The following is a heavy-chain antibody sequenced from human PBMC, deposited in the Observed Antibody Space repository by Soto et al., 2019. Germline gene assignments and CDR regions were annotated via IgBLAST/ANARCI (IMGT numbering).Heavy chain of an antibody. CDR1: GGSFSGYY. CDR3: ARDNGYSYGYTLDH. Sequence: SETLSLTCAVYGGSFSGYYWTWIRQPPGTGLEWIGEINHSGSTNYNPSLKSRVTISVDTSKNQFSLKLTSVTAADTAVYYCARDNGYSYGYTLDHWGQGTLVTVSS. D-gene: IGHD5-18*01. J-gene: IGHJ4*02. CDR2: INHSGST. V-gene: IGHV4-34*01.